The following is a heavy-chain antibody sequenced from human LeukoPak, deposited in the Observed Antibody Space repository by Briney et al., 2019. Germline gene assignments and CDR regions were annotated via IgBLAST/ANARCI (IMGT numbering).Heavy chain of an antibody. J-gene: IGHJ4*02. Sequence: GGSLRLSCAASGFTFSSYSMNWARQAPGKGLEWVSSISSSSSYIYYADSVKGRFTISRDNAKNSLYLQMNSLRAEDTAVYYCARFDSYGYYFDYWGQGTLVTVSS. V-gene: IGHV3-21*01. CDR3: ARFDSYGYYFDY. D-gene: IGHD5-18*01. CDR1: GFTFSSYS. CDR2: ISSSSSYI.